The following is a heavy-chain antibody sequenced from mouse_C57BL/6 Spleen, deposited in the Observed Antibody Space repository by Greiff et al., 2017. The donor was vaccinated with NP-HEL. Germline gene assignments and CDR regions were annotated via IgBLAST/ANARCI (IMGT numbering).Heavy chain of an antibody. D-gene: IGHD2-4*01. Sequence: EVQRVESGGGLVQPGGSLSLSCAASGFTFTDYYMSWVRQPPGKALEWLGFIRNKANGYTTEYSASVKGRFTISRDNSQSILYLQLNALRAEDSATYYCARYRDYDRDYAMDYWGRGTSVTVSS. CDR3: ARYRDYDRDYAMDY. CDR2: IRNKANGYTT. J-gene: IGHJ4*01. V-gene: IGHV7-3*01. CDR1: GFTFTDYY.